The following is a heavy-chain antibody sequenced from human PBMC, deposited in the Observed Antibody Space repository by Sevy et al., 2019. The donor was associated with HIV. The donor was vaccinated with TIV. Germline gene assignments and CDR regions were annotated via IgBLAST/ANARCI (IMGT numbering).Heavy chain of an antibody. V-gene: IGHV3-30*18. J-gene: IGHJ6*02. CDR3: AKVAYDFWSPQGLDYYYGMDV. CDR2: ISYDGSNK. D-gene: IGHD3-3*01. CDR1: GFTFSSYG. Sequence: GGSLRLSCAASGFTFSSYGMHWVRQAPGKGLEWVAVISYDGSNKYYADSGKGRFTISRDNSKNTLYLQMNSLRAEDTAVYYCAKVAYDFWSPQGLDYYYGMDVWGQGTTVTVSS.